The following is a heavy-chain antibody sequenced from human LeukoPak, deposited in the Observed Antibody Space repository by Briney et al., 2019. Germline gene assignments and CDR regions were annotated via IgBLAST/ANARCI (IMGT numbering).Heavy chain of an antibody. V-gene: IGHV3-74*01. CDR1: GFTFSNYW. Sequence: GGSLRLSCAASGFTFSNYWMHWVRQAPGKGLVWVSRIKTDGSGAGYADSVKGRFTISRDNSKNTLYLQMNSLRAEDTAVYYCAKNPAAGIREYYFDYWGQGTLVTVSS. J-gene: IGHJ4*02. CDR2: IKTDGSGA. D-gene: IGHD6-13*01. CDR3: AKNPAAGIREYYFDY.